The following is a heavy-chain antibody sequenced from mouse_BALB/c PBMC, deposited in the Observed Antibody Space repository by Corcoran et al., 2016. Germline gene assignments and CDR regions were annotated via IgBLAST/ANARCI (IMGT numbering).Heavy chain of an antibody. CDR1: GYTFTDYN. CDR3: ARWGITTFDY. Sequence: EVQVQQSGPELVKPGASVKIPCKASGYTFTDYNMDWVKQSHGKSLEWIGDINPRSGGTIYNQTFKGKATLTVDKSSSTAYMELRSLTSEDTAVYYCARWGITTFDYWGQGTTVTVSS. V-gene: IGHV1-18*01. J-gene: IGHJ2*01. D-gene: IGHD1-1*01. CDR2: INPRSGGT.